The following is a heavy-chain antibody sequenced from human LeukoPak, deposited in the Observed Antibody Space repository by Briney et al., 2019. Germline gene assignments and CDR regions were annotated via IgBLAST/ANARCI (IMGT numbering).Heavy chain of an antibody. Sequence: PGGSLRLSCAASGFTFNTYTMSWVRQAPGKGLEWVSSINSRGTKIYYADSVRGRFTVSRDNSKNTLYLQMNSLRAEDTAVYFCAKGDCGGTCLLIDNWGQGTLVTVSS. V-gene: IGHV3-23*01. D-gene: IGHD2-15*01. CDR1: GFTFNTYT. CDR3: AKGDCGGTCLLIDN. CDR2: INSRGTKI. J-gene: IGHJ4*02.